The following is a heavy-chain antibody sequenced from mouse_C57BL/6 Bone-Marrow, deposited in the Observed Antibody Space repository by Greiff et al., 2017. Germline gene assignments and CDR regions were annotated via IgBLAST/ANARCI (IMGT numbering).Heavy chain of an antibody. D-gene: IGHD1-1*01. CDR1: GFTFSSYG. Sequence: DVKLVESGGDLVKPGGSLKLSCAASGFTFSSYGMSWVRQTPDKRLEWVATISSGGSYTYYPDSVKGRFTISRDNAKNTLYLQMSSLKSEDTAMYYCAITTVGAYWGQGTLVTVSA. J-gene: IGHJ3*01. CDR2: ISSGGSYT. V-gene: IGHV5-6*02. CDR3: AITTVGAY.